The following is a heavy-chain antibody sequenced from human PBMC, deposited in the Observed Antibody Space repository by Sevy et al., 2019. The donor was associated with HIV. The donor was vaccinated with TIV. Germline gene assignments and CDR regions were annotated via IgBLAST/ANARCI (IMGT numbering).Heavy chain of an antibody. Sequence: GGSLRLSCAASGFTVSSNYMSWVRQAPGKGLEWVSVIYSGGTTYYADSVKGRFTISRDNSKNTLYLQMNNLRAEDTAVYYCAREREFTIFGVLVEYGMDVGGQGTTVTVSS. CDR3: AREREFTIFGVLVEYGMDV. D-gene: IGHD3-3*01. J-gene: IGHJ6*02. V-gene: IGHV3-53*01. CDR1: GFTVSSNY. CDR2: IYSGGTT.